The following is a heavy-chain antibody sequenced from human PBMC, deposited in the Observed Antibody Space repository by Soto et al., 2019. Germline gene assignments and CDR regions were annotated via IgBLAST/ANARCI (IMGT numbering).Heavy chain of an antibody. CDR1: GGTFSSYA. Sequence: SVKVSCKASGGTFSSYAISWGRQAPGQGLEWMGGIIPIFGTANYAQKFQGRVTITADESTSTAYMELSSLRSGDTAVYYCARAIKRTIFGVHYYYGMDVWGQGTTVTSP. J-gene: IGHJ6*02. CDR3: ARAIKRTIFGVHYYYGMDV. V-gene: IGHV1-69*13. CDR2: IIPIFGTA. D-gene: IGHD3-3*01.